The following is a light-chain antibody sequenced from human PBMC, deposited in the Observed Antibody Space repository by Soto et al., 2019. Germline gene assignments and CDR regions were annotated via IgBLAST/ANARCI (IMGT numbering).Light chain of an antibody. CDR1: PSVTNY. Sequence: EIVLTQSPGTLSLSPGERATLSCRASPSVTNYLAWYQQKPGQPPRLLIYGASSRATGIPDRFSGSGSGTDFTLTISRLEPEDFAVYYCQQYGSSPQTFGQGTKVDI. J-gene: IGKJ1*01. CDR2: GAS. V-gene: IGKV3-20*01. CDR3: QQYGSSPQT.